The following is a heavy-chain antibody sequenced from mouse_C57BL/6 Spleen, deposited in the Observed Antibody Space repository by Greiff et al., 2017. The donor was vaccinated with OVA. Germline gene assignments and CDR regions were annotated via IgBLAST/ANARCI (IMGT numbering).Heavy chain of an antibody. CDR3: ARPAQATLPYFDY. CDR2: IYPSDSET. CDR1: GYTFTSYW. V-gene: IGHV1-61*01. Sequence: QVQLQQSGAELVRPGSSVKLSCKASGYTFTSYWMDWVKQRPGQGLEWIGNIYPSDSETHYNQKFKDKATLTVDKSSSTAYMQLSSLTSEDSAVYYCARPAQATLPYFDYWGQGTTLTVSS. J-gene: IGHJ2*01. D-gene: IGHD3-2*02.